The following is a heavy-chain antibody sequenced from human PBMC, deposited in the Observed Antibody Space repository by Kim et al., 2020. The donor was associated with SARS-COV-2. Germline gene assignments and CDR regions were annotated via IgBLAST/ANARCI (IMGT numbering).Heavy chain of an antibody. CDR3: ARFRSSGYYFHYYYGMDV. D-gene: IGHD3-22*01. CDR2: ISAYNGNT. J-gene: IGHJ6*02. V-gene: IGHV1-18*01. CDR1: GYTFTSYG. Sequence: ASVKVSCKASGYTFTSYGISWVRQAPGQGLEWMGWISAYNGNTNYAQKLQGRVTMTTDTSTSTAYMELRSLRSDDTAVYYCARFRSSGYYFHYYYGMDVWGQGTTVTVSS.